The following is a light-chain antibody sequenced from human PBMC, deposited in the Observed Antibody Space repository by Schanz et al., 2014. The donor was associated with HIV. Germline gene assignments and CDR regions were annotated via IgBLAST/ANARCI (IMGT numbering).Light chain of an antibody. Sequence: QSALIQPPSVSGSPGQSVTISCTGTSSDVGSYDYVSWYQQHPGTVPKPMIYNVNTQPSRVPDRFSGSKSGNTASMTISGLQAEDEADYYCISYTSDTVLFGGGTKLTVL. V-gene: IGLV2-18*02. J-gene: IGLJ2*01. CDR2: NVN. CDR3: ISYTSDTVL. CDR1: SSDVGSYDY.